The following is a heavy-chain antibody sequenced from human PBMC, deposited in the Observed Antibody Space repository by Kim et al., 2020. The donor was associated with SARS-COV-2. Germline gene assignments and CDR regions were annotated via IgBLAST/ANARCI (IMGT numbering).Heavy chain of an antibody. CDR1: GYTFTSYY. CDR3: AREGIVVGSPNTPSSEDI. V-gene: IGHV1-46*01. CDR2: INPSGGST. J-gene: IGHJ3*02. D-gene: IGHD3-22*01. Sequence: ASVKVSCKASGYTFTSYYMHWVRQAPGQGLEWMGIINPSGGSTSYAQKFQGRVTMTRDTSTSTVYMELSSLRSEHTAVYYCAREGIVVGSPNTPSSEDIWGQGTMVTVSS.